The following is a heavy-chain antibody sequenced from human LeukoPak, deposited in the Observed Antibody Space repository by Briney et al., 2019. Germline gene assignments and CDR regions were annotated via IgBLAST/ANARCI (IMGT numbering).Heavy chain of an antibody. CDR3: AKYVGKWESLHFSDY. D-gene: IGHD1-26*01. CDR1: GFTFGTNA. CDR2: IRGSGAST. Sequence: GGSLRLSCLPSGFTFGTNAMSWVRQAPGEGLEWISGIRGSGASTCYADSVTGRFTISRDNSRNTLYLQMNSLRGGDTAVYYCAKYVGKWESLHFSDYWGQGTLVTVSS. J-gene: IGHJ4*02. V-gene: IGHV3-23*01.